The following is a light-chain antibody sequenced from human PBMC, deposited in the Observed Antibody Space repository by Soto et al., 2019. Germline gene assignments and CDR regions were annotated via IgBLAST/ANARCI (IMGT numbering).Light chain of an antibody. Sequence: QSALTQPASVSGSPGQSITISCTGTSSDVGAYNFVSWHQQHPGKAPKLIIYNVYDRPSGISYRFSGSKSGNTASLTISGLQGEDEADYYCSSYTISRTYVFGTGTQVTGL. CDR2: NVY. CDR3: SSYTISRTYV. V-gene: IGLV2-14*03. J-gene: IGLJ1*01. CDR1: SSDVGAYNF.